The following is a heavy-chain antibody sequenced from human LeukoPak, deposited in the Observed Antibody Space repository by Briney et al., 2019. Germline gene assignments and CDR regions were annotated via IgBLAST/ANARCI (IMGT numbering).Heavy chain of an antibody. J-gene: IGHJ6*03. CDR1: GYSITSGYY. D-gene: IGHD3-22*01. CDR3: ARGHYYDSSGYYYSHYYYYYYMDV. Sequence: PSETLSLTCTVSGYSITSGYYWSWIRQPPGKGLEWIGYIYYSGSTNYNPSLKSRVTISVDTSKNQFSLKLSSVTAADTAVYYCARGHYYDSSGYYYSHYYYYYYMDVWGKGTTVTISS. V-gene: IGHV4-61*01. CDR2: IYYSGST.